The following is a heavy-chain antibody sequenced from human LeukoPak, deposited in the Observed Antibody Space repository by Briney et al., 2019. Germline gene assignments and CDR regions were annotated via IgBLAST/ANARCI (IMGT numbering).Heavy chain of an antibody. CDR2: ISNSSSYI. CDR3: ARASYSSSWSHFDY. V-gene: IGHV3-21*01. Sequence: GGSLRLSCAASGFTFSSYSMNWVRQAPGKGLEWVSSISNSSSYIYYADSVKGRFTISRDNAKNSLYLQMNSLRAEDTAVYYCARASYSSSWSHFDYWGQGTLVTVSS. CDR1: GFTFSSYS. D-gene: IGHD6-13*01. J-gene: IGHJ4*02.